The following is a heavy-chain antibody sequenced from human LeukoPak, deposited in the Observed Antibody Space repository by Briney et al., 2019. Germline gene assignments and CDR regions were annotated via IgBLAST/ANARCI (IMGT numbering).Heavy chain of an antibody. CDR3: AKDRSDNNTWYAGSH. CDR2: ISGSGDST. V-gene: IGHV3-23*01. Sequence: GGSLRLSCAASGFTFSTYAMSWVRQAPGKGLEWVSGISGSGDSTYYADSVKGRFTISRDNSKSTLYLQMNSLRAEDTAVYYCAKDRSDNNTWYAGSHWGQGTLVTVSS. D-gene: IGHD2-8*01. CDR1: GFTFSTYA. J-gene: IGHJ4*02.